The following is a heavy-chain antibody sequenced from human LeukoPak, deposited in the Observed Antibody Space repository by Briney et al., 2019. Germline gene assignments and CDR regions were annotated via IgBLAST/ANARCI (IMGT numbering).Heavy chain of an antibody. D-gene: IGHD1-1*01. J-gene: IGHJ5*02. CDR1: GYTFTGYY. CDR3: ARGCNWNDVHWFDP. CDR2: INPNSGDT. Sequence: ASVKVSCKASGYTFTGYYMHWVRQAPGQGLEWMGWINPNSGDTNYAQKFQGRVTMTRDTSISTAYMELSRLRSDDTAVYYCARGCNWNDVHWFDPWGQGTLVTVSS. V-gene: IGHV1-2*02.